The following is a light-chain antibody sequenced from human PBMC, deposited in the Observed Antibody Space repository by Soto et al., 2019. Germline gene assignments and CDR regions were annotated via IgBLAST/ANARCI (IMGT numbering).Light chain of an antibody. CDR3: PQSYRST. J-gene: IGKJ1*01. V-gene: IGKV1-39*01. Sequence: IQMTQSPSSLSASVGDRVTITCRASQSISSYLNWYQQKPGKAPKLLIYAASRLQSGVPSRFSGSGSGTDFTLTISSPQPEDLATYDGPQSYRSTFGQRTKADI. CDR2: AAS. CDR1: QSISSY.